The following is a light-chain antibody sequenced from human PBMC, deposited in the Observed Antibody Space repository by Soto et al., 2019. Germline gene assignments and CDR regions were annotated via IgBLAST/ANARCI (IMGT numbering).Light chain of an antibody. CDR3: SSYTSSSIPYV. Sequence: QSALTQPASVSGSPGQSITISCTGTSSDVGGYNYVSWYQQHPGKAPKLMIYEVSNRPSGVSNRFSGSKSGNTAFLTISGLQAEDEADYYCSSYTSSSIPYVFGTGTKVTVL. CDR2: EVS. CDR1: SSDVGGYNY. J-gene: IGLJ1*01. V-gene: IGLV2-14*01.